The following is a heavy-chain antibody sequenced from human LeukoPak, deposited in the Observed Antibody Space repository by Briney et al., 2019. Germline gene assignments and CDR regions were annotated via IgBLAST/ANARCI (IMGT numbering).Heavy chain of an antibody. Sequence: SETLSLTCTVTGGSISRNYWNWIRQPAGKGLEWIERIYLSGSTIYNPSLKSRVTMSEDTSKNQFSLKLSSVTAADTAVYYCARGIVGATFYFDYWGQGTPVSVSS. CDR1: GGSISRNY. CDR3: ARGIVGATFYFDY. D-gene: IGHD1-26*01. CDR2: IYLSGST. V-gene: IGHV4-4*07. J-gene: IGHJ4*02.